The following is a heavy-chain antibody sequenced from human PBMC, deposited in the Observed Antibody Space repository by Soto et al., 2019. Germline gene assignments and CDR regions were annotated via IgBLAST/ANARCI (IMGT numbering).Heavy chain of an antibody. V-gene: IGHV4-4*07. CDR3: ARSREFDYGMDV. CDR1: SGSFSTYY. Sequence: SETLSLTCTVSSGSFSTYYWSWIRQPAGKGLEWIGRIYSTGSTLYNTSLKSRITMSVDTSKNQFSLKLSSVTAADTAVYYCARSREFDYGMDVWGLGTTVTVSS. CDR2: IYSTGST. J-gene: IGHJ6*02.